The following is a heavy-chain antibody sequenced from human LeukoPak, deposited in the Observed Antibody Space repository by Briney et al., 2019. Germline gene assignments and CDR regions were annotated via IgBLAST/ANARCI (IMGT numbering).Heavy chain of an antibody. V-gene: IGHV3-7*01. CDR2: INEDGSVK. Sequence: QPGGSLRLSCAASGFTFSSYWMTWVRQAPGKGLEWVANINEDGSVKYYVDSVKGRFTISRDNAKNSVYLQVNSLRDEDTAVYYCARDKLVGDSYFIYWGQGTPVTVSS. J-gene: IGHJ4*02. D-gene: IGHD2-21*02. CDR1: GFTFSSYW. CDR3: ARDKLVGDSYFIY.